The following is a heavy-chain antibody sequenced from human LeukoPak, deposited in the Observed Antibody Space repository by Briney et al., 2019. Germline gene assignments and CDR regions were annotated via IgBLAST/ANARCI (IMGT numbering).Heavy chain of an antibody. CDR2: ISSSSSYI. Sequence: PGGSLRLSCAASGFTFSSYAMNWVRQAPGKGLEWVSSISSSSSYIYYADSVKGRFTISRDNAKNSLYLQMNSLRAEDTAVYYCARADWDTAMIDYWGQGTLVTVSS. J-gene: IGHJ4*02. CDR3: ARADWDTAMIDY. CDR1: GFTFSSYA. V-gene: IGHV3-21*01. D-gene: IGHD5-18*01.